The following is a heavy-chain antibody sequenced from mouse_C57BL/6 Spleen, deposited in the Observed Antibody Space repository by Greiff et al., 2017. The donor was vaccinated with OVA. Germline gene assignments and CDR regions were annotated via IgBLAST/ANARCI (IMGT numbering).Heavy chain of an antibody. CDR1: GFTFSDYG. CDR2: ISSGSSTI. CDR3: ARSGTTVGDY. D-gene: IGHD1-1*01. V-gene: IGHV5-17*01. Sequence: EVKLVESGGGLVKPGGSLKLSCAASGFTFSDYGMHWVRQAPEKGLEWVAYISSGSSTIYYADTVKGRFTISRDNAKNTLFLQMTSLRSEDTAMYYCARSGTTVGDYWGQGTTLTVSS. J-gene: IGHJ2*01.